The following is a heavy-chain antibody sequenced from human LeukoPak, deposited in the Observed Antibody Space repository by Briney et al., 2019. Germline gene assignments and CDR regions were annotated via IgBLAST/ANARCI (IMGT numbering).Heavy chain of an antibody. J-gene: IGHJ4*02. Sequence: GGSLRLSCTASGFTFGDYTLSWVRQAPSEGLEWVGFMRSRAYGETTEYAASVKGRFTISRDDSKSIGYLQMNSLKSDDTALYYCTKDIADNWGQGTLVTVSS. V-gene: IGHV3-49*04. CDR2: MRSRAYGETT. D-gene: IGHD6-13*01. CDR1: GFTFGDYT. CDR3: TKDIADN.